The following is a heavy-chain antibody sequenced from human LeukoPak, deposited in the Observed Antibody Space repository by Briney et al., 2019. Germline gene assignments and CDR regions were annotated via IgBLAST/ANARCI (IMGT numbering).Heavy chain of an antibody. V-gene: IGHV4-61*02. CDR2: IYTSGST. CDR3: ATREHQVLRPPGDY. Sequence: PSQTLSLTCTVSGGSISSGSYFWSWIRQPAGKGLEWIGRIYTSGSTNYNPSLKSRVTISVDTSKTQFSLKLSSVTASDTAIYYCATREHQVLRPPGDYWGQGTLVTVSS. CDR1: GGSISSGSYF. J-gene: IGHJ4*02. D-gene: IGHD1-26*01.